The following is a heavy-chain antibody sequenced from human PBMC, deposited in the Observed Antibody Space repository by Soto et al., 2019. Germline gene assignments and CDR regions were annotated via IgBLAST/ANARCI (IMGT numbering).Heavy chain of an antibody. CDR3: ARLRRGWNDMHYYYYMDV. Sequence: NPSETPSLTCAVYGGSFSGYYWSWIRQPPGKGLEWIGEINHSGSTNYNPSLKSRVTISVDTSKNQFSLKLSSVTAADTAVYYCARLRRGWNDMHYYYYMDVWGKGTTVTVSS. CDR1: GGSFSGYY. D-gene: IGHD1-1*01. J-gene: IGHJ6*03. CDR2: INHSGST. V-gene: IGHV4-34*01.